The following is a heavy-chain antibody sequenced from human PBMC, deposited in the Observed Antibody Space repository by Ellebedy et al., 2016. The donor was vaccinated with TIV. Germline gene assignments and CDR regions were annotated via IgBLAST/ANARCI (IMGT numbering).Heavy chain of an antibody. CDR1: GYTFTGYY. CDR2: INPNSGGT. V-gene: IGHV1-2*02. CDR3: ARFYSGYDTGY. J-gene: IGHJ4*02. Sequence: ASVKVSCXASGYTFTGYYMHWVRQAPEQGLEWMGWINPNSGGTNYAQKFQGRVTMTRDTSISTAYMELSRLRSDDTAVYYCARFYSGYDTGYWGQGTLVTVSS. D-gene: IGHD5-12*01.